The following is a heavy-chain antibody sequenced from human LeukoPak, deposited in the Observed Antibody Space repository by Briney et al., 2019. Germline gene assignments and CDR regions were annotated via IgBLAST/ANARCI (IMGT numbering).Heavy chain of an antibody. CDR3: ARDRNTGHLDY. CDR2: IKQDGSVK. CDR1: GFTFSTYW. V-gene: IGHV3-7*01. D-gene: IGHD2-8*02. Sequence: GGSLRLSCVVSGFTFSTYWMSWVRQAPGKGLECVATIKQDGSVKNYGDSVQGRFTISRDNAKNSLYLQMHSLRVEDTAVYYCARDRNTGHLDYWGQGTLVTVSS. J-gene: IGHJ4*02.